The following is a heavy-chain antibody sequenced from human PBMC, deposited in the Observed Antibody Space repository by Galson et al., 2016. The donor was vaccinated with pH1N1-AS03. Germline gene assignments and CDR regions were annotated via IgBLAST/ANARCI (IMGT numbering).Heavy chain of an antibody. CDR1: GYSFNSYW. J-gene: IGHJ4*02. Sequence: SGAEVKKPGESLKISCKGSGYSFNSYWIGWVRQMSGKDLEWLGMIFPGDSDTRYSPSFQGQVTISADSRTAYLQWSSLKASDTALYYCVRQFDVFTGFFDYWGQGALVTVAS. D-gene: IGHD3-9*01. CDR2: IFPGDSDT. V-gene: IGHV5-51*01. CDR3: VRQFDVFTGFFDY.